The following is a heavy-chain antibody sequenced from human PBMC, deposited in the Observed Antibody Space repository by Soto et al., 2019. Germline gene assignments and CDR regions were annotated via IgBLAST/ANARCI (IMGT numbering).Heavy chain of an antibody. CDR3: ASWYDILTGGHFDY. D-gene: IGHD3-9*01. V-gene: IGHV4-38-2*01. J-gene: IGHJ4*02. Sequence: PSETLSLTCAVSGYSISSGYYWGWLRQPPGKGLEWIGYIYYSGSTYYNPSLKSRVTISVDTSKNQFSLKLSSVTAADTAVYYCASWYDILTGGHFDYWGQGTLVTVSS. CDR2: IYYSGST. CDR1: GYSISSGYY.